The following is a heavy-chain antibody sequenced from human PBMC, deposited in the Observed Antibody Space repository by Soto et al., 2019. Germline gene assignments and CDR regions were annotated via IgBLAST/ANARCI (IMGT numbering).Heavy chain of an antibody. CDR2: ISAYNGNT. J-gene: IGHJ4*02. Sequence: ASVKVSCKASGYTFTSYGISWVRQAPGQGLEWMGWISAYNGNTNYAQKLQGRVTMTTDTSTSTAYMELSSLRSEDTAVYYCARDLAVAGTDYWGQGTLVTVSS. V-gene: IGHV1-18*04. D-gene: IGHD6-19*01. CDR3: ARDLAVAGTDY. CDR1: GYTFTSYG.